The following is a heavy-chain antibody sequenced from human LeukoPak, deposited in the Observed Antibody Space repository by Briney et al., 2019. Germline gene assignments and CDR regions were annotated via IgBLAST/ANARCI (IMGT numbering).Heavy chain of an antibody. CDR3: AKDLFTMVRGVLKS. CDR2: ISWNSGSI. V-gene: IGHV3-9*01. D-gene: IGHD3-10*01. J-gene: IGHJ4*02. Sequence: GGSLRLSCAASGLTFDDYAMHWVRQAPGEGLEWVSGISWNSGSIGYADSVKGRFTISRDNAKNSLYLQMNSLRAEDTALYYCAKDLFTMVRGVLKSWGQGTLVTVSS. CDR1: GLTFDDYA.